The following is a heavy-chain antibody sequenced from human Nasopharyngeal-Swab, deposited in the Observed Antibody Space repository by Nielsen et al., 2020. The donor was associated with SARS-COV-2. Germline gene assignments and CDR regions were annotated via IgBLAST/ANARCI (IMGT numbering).Heavy chain of an antibody. D-gene: IGHD6-13*01. J-gene: IGHJ3*02. CDR3: ARTPPTIAAHAFDI. CDR1: GFSLSTSGMC. V-gene: IGHV2-70*01. CDR2: IDWDDDK. Sequence: PTLVKPTQTLTLTCTFSGFSLSTSGMCVSWIRQPPGKALEWLALIDWDDDKYYSTSLKTRLTISKDTSKNQVVLTVTDMDPVDTATYYCARTPPTIAAHAFDIWGQGTMVTVSS.